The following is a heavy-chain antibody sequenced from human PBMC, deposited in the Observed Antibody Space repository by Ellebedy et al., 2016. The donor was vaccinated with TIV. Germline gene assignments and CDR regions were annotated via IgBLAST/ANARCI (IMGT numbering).Heavy chain of an antibody. CDR1: GFTFNNYW. D-gene: IGHD2-2*01. Sequence: PGGSLRLSCAASGFTFNNYWMYWVRQTPGKGLIYVSRISHDGSGTTYPDSVKGRFTISRDNARNTLDLQMNSLSAEDTAVYYCARGGPYHAFDIWGQGTLVTVSS. J-gene: IGHJ3*02. V-gene: IGHV3-74*01. CDR2: ISHDGSGT. CDR3: ARGGPYHAFDI.